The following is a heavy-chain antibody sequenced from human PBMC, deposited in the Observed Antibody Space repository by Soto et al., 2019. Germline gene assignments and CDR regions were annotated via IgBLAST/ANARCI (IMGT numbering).Heavy chain of an antibody. CDR1: GGTFSSYA. D-gene: IGHD3-22*01. CDR3: ARDPSKFYDSSGDFDY. CDR2: IIPIFGTA. V-gene: IGHV1-69*13. J-gene: IGHJ4*02. Sequence: SVKVSCKASGGTFSSYAISWVRQAPGQGLEWMGGIIPIFGTANYAQKFQGRVTITADESTSTAYMELSSLRSEDTAVYYCARDPSKFYDSSGDFDYWGQGTLVTVSS.